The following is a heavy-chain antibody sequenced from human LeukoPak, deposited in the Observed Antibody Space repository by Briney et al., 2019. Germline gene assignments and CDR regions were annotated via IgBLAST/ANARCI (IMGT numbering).Heavy chain of an antibody. J-gene: IGHJ4*02. CDR2: ISDDGDTI. CDR1: GFNLSDYY. V-gene: IGHV3-11*01. Sequence: PGGSLRLSCVASGFNLSDYYMSWIRQSPGKGLEWVSYISDDGDTIYYTESVKGRFTISRDNAKNSLDLQMSSLRAEDTAIYYCARDRTGLVIGSSDYWGQGTLVTVSS. D-gene: IGHD5-18*01. CDR3: ARDRTGLVIGSSDY.